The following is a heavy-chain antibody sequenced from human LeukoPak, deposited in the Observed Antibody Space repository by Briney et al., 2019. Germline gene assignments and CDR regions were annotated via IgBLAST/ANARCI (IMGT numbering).Heavy chain of an antibody. CDR3: ARVIAAAGLGN. Sequence: ASVKVSCKASGGTFSSYAISWVRQAPGQGLEWMGWISAYNGNTNYAQKLQGRVTMTTDTSTSTAYMELRSLRSDDTAVYYCARVIAAAGLGNWGQGTLVTVSS. V-gene: IGHV1-18*01. CDR1: GGTFSSYA. J-gene: IGHJ4*02. CDR2: ISAYNGNT. D-gene: IGHD6-13*01.